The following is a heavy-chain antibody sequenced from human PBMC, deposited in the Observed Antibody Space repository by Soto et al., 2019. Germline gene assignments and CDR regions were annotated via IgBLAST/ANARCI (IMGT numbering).Heavy chain of an antibody. J-gene: IGHJ6*01. CDR1: GFTFNKYW. CDR2: ITDDGRNT. CDR3: AKIEVASAARLSRYYYYAMDV. Sequence: GGSLRLSCVASGFTFNKYWMHWVRQAPGKGLVWVSRITDDGRNTLYADSVRGRFTISRDNAKNTLYLQMNSLTVEDTGVYFCAKIEVASAARLSRYYYYAMDVWGQGTLVTVSS. D-gene: IGHD6-6*01. V-gene: IGHV3-74*01.